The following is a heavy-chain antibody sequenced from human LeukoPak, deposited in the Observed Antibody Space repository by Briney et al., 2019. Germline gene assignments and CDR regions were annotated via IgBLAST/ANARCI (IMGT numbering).Heavy chain of an antibody. D-gene: IGHD6-25*01. Sequence: ASVKVSCKASGYTFTGYYMHWVRQAPGQGLEWMGWINPNSGGTNYAQKFQGRVTMTRDTSISTAYMELSRLRSDDTAVYYCARVKHGAATNYYYYMDVWGKGTTVTVSS. V-gene: IGHV1-2*02. CDR1: GYTFTGYY. CDR2: INPNSGGT. CDR3: ARVKHGAATNYYYYMDV. J-gene: IGHJ6*03.